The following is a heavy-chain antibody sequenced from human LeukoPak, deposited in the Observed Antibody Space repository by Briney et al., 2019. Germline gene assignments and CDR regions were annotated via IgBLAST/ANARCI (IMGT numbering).Heavy chain of an antibody. CDR2: IYYSGST. Sequence: KPSETLSLTCTVSGGSVSSGSYYWSWIRQPPGKGLEWIGYIYYSGSTNYNPSLKSRVTISVDTSKNQFSLKLSSVTAADTAVYFCARGVRIAVAAPHLNYWGQGTLVTVSS. CDR3: ARGVRIAVAAPHLNY. J-gene: IGHJ4*02. V-gene: IGHV4-61*01. D-gene: IGHD6-19*01. CDR1: GGSVSSGSYY.